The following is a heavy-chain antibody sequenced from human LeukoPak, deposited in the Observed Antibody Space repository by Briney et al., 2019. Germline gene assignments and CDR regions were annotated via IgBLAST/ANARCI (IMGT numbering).Heavy chain of an antibody. CDR3: ARGRITMIGDY. D-gene: IGHD3-22*01. CDR2: IYHSGST. CDR1: GGSISSYY. Sequence: SETLSLTCTVSGGSISSYYWSWIRQPPGKGLEWIGYIYHSGSTYYNPSLKSRVTISVDRSKNQFSLKLSSVTAADTAVYYCARGRITMIGDYWGQGTLVTVSS. V-gene: IGHV4-59*12. J-gene: IGHJ4*02.